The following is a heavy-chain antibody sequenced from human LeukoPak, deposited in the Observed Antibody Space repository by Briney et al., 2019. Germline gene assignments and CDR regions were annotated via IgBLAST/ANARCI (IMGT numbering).Heavy chain of an antibody. V-gene: IGHV1-2*02. CDR1: GYTFTGYY. J-gene: IGHJ5*02. Sequence: GASVKVSCKASGYTFTGYYMHWVRQAPGQGLEWMGWINPNSGGTNYAQKFQGRVTMTRDTSINTAYIELSRLRSDDTAVYYCARAPRGVRGAPDNWFDPWGRGTLVTVSS. CDR2: INPNSGGT. D-gene: IGHD3-10*01. CDR3: ARAPRGVRGAPDNWFDP.